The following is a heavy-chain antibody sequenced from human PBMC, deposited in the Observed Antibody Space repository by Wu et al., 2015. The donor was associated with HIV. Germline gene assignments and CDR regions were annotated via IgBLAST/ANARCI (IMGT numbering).Heavy chain of an antibody. D-gene: IGHD6-19*01. CDR1: GYTFTNYG. CDR2: ISAYNGNT. J-gene: IGHJ6*03. CDR3: ARGGIAVYYYYYTGR. Sequence: QVQLVHSGAEVRKPGASVRASCKASGYTFTNYGISWVRQAPGQGLEWMGWISAYNGNTNYAQKFQGRVTMTTDTSTSTAYMELRSLRSDDTAVYYCARGGIAVYYYYYTGRLGQRDHGHRLL. V-gene: IGHV1-18*01.